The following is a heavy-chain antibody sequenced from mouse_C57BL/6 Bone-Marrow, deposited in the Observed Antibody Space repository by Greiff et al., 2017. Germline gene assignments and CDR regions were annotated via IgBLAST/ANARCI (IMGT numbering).Heavy chain of an antibody. Sequence: QVQLQQSGAELVKPGASVKMSCKASGYTFTSYWITWVKQRPGQGLEWIGDIYPGSGSTNYNEKFKSKATLTVATSSSTAYMQLSSLTSEDSAVYYCARYGGYLPTWFAYWGQGTLVTVSA. CDR3: ARYGGYLPTWFAY. J-gene: IGHJ3*01. D-gene: IGHD2-3*01. CDR1: GYTFTSYW. CDR2: IYPGSGST. V-gene: IGHV1-55*01.